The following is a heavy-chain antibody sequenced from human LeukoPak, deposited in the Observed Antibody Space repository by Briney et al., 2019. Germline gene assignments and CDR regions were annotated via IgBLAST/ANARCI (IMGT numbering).Heavy chain of an antibody. Sequence: GGSLRLSCAAYGFTFSSYGMHWVRQAPGKGMEWVAVIWYDGSNKYYADSVKGRFTISRDNSKNTLYLQMNSLRAEDTAVYYCARDSGVVRYYVDYWGQGTLVTVSS. D-gene: IGHD3-22*01. V-gene: IGHV3-33*01. CDR2: IWYDGSNK. CDR3: ARDSGVVRYYVDY. J-gene: IGHJ4*02. CDR1: GFTFSSYG.